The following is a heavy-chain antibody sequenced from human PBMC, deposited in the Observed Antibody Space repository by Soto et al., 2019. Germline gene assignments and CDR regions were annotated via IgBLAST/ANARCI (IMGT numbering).Heavy chain of an antibody. Sequence: QVQLVQSGAEVKKPGSSVKVSCKASGGTFSSYAISWVRQAPGQGREWMGGIIPIYGTANYAQKFQGRVKMTADESTRTAYMELSSLRSEDTAVYYSARALGDPVPYYYGMDVWGQGTTVTVSS. CDR1: GGTFSSYA. D-gene: IGHD4-17*01. CDR2: IIPIYGTA. CDR3: ARALGDPVPYYYGMDV. V-gene: IGHV1-69*12. J-gene: IGHJ6*02.